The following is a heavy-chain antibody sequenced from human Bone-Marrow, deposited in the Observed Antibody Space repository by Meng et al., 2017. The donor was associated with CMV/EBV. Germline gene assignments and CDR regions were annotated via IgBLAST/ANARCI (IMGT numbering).Heavy chain of an antibody. D-gene: IGHD6-6*01. Sequence: GESLKISCAASGFTFSSYSMNWVRQAPGKGLEWVSYISSSGSTIYYADSVKGRFTISRDNAKNSLYLQMNSLRAEDTAVYYCARADIAARPTDYWGQGTLVTVSS. CDR3: ARADIAARPTDY. V-gene: IGHV3-48*04. J-gene: IGHJ4*02. CDR1: GFTFSSYS. CDR2: ISSSGSTI.